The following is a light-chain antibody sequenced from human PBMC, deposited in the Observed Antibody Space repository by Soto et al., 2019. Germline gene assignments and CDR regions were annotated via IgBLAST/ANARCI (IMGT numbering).Light chain of an antibody. V-gene: IGLV2-8*01. CDR3: SSYTGSNDVV. Sequence: QSALTQPPSASGSPGQSVTISCTGTSSAVASYNYVSWYQQHPGKAPKLMIYEVNKRPSGVPDRFSGSKSGTTASLTVSGLQAEDEADYYCSSYTGSNDVVFGGGTKLTVL. CDR2: EVN. J-gene: IGLJ2*01. CDR1: SSAVASYNY.